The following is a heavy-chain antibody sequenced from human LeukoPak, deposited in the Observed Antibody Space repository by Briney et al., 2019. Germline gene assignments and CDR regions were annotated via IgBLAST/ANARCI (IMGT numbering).Heavy chain of an antibody. CDR2: IIPIFGTA. D-gene: IGHD3-10*01. Sequence: GASVKVSCKASGGTFSSYAISWVRQAPGQGLEWMGGIIPIFGTANYAQKFQGRVTITADEYTSTAYMELSSLRSEDTAVYYCAREGGSTLITMVRGVFGFDYWGQGTLVTVSS. CDR1: GGTFSSYA. CDR3: AREGGSTLITMVRGVFGFDY. V-gene: IGHV1-69*13. J-gene: IGHJ4*02.